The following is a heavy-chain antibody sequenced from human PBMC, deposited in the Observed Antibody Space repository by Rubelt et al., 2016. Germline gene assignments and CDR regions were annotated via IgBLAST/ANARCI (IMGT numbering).Heavy chain of an antibody. Sequence: TNYAQKLQGRVTMTTDTSTSTAYMELRSLRSDDTAVYYCARGGFGESRRRYYYGMDVWGQGTTVTVSS. J-gene: IGHJ6*02. CDR2: T. CDR3: ARGGFGESRRRYYYGMDV. V-gene: IGHV1-18*01. D-gene: IGHD3-10*01.